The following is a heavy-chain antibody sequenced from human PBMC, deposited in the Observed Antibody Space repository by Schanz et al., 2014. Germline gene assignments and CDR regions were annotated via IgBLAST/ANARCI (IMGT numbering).Heavy chain of an antibody. J-gene: IGHJ4*02. CDR3: AQKAGSGTRYFDY. D-gene: IGHD3-10*01. CDR2: ISGSAGFT. CDR1: GFTFSTYA. Sequence: EVQLVESGGGFVQPGGSLRLSCAASGFTFSTYAMNWVRQAPGKGLEWVSSISGSAGFTYYADSVQGRFTISRDNFKNTLYLQMNSLRAEDTAVYYCAQKAGSGTRYFDYWGQGTLVTVSS. V-gene: IGHV3-23*04.